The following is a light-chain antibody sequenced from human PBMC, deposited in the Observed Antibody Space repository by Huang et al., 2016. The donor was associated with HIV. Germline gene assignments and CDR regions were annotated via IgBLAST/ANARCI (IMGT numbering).Light chain of an antibody. V-gene: IGKV3-11*01. CDR1: QSVGSY. CDR2: DAS. CDR3: QQRSNWRIT. Sequence: EIVLTQSPATLSLSPGERATLSCRASQSVGSYLAWYQQKPGQAPRLLIYDASNRATGIPARFSCSGSGTDFTLTISSLEPEDFAVYYCQQRSNWRITFGGGTKVEIK. J-gene: IGKJ4*01.